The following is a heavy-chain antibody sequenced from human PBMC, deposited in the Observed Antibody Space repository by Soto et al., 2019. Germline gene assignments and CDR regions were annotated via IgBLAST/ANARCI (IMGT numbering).Heavy chain of an antibody. J-gene: IGHJ4*02. CDR2: TSSYNGNT. CDR1: GYTFTNYG. Sequence: VQVVQSGGEVKKPGASVKVSCKTSGYTFTNYGISWVRQAPGRGLEWLGWTSSYNGNTNYAQKFQGRVTMTTDTSTSTVYMELRSLRSDDTAVYYCARDSTNRAKFDYWGQGTLVTVSS. D-gene: IGHD2-8*01. V-gene: IGHV1-18*01. CDR3: ARDSTNRAKFDY.